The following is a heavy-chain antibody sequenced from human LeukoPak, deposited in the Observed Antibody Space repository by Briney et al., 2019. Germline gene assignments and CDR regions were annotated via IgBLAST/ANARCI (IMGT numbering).Heavy chain of an antibody. CDR2: IYSDGST. V-gene: IGHV3-53*01. CDR1: GFAVSSSY. D-gene: IGHD3-10*01. J-gene: IGHJ1*01. Sequence: GASLRLSCAASGFAVSSSYMSWVRQAPGRGLEWVSVIYSDGSTYYADSVKGRFTISRDNSRNTLYLQMNSLRAEDTAMYYCARDPHGYGSAWGQGTLVTVSS. CDR3: ARDPHGYGSA.